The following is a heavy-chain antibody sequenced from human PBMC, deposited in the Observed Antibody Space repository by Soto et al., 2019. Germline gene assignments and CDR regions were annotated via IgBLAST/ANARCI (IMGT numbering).Heavy chain of an antibody. CDR1: GYTFTSYD. CDR2: MNPNSGNT. Sequence: ASVKVSCKASGYTFTSYDINWVRQATGQGLEWMGWMNPNSGNTGYAQKFQGRVTMTRNTSISTAYMELSSLRSEDTAVYYCARERDSSGYHPYYYYGMDVWGPGTTVTGSS. D-gene: IGHD3-22*01. J-gene: IGHJ6*02. CDR3: ARERDSSGYHPYYYYGMDV. V-gene: IGHV1-8*01.